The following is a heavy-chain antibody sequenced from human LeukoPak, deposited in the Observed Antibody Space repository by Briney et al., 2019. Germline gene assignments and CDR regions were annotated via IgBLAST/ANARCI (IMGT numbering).Heavy chain of an antibody. CDR2: IDPSGSYT. Sequence: GESLKISCKGSGYSFTSYWISWVRQMPGKGLEWMGRIDPSGSYTNYSPSFQGHVTISADKSISTAYLQWSSLKASDTAMYYCASTPIAVAGIGSFDIWGQGTMVTVSS. D-gene: IGHD6-19*01. CDR3: ASTPIAVAGIGSFDI. J-gene: IGHJ3*02. CDR1: GYSFTSYW. V-gene: IGHV5-10-1*01.